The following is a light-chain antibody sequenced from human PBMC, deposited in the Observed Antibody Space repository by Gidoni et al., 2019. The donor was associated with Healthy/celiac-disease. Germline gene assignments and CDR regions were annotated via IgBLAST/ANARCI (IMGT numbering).Light chain of an antibody. CDR2: SNN. CDR3: AAWDDSLNGVV. J-gene: IGLJ2*01. V-gene: IGLV1-44*01. Sequence: QSVLTQPPSASGTPGQRVTISCSGCSSHIGSNTVNWYQQLPGTAPKLLIYSNNQRPSGVPARFSGSKSGTSASLAIGGLQSEDEADYYCAAWDDSLNGVVFGGGTKLTVL. CDR1: SSHIGSNT.